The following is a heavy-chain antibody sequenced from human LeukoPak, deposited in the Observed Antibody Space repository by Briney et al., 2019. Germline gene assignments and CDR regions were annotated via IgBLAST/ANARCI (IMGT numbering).Heavy chain of an antibody. V-gene: IGHV1-69*13. CDR2: IIPIFGTA. Sequence: SVKVSCKASGDTFSSYAISWVRQAPGQGLEWMGGIIPIFGTANYAQKFQGRVTITADESTSTAYMELSSLRSEDTAVYYCARATLGYCSSTSCYTYYYYGMDVWGQGTTVTVSS. D-gene: IGHD2-2*01. J-gene: IGHJ6*02. CDR1: GDTFSSYA. CDR3: ARATLGYCSSTSCYTYYYYGMDV.